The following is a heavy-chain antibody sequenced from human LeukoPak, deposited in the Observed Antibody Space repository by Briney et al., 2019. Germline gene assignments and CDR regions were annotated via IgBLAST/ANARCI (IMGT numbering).Heavy chain of an antibody. V-gene: IGHV1-18*01. D-gene: IGHD6-19*01. CDR1: SYTFTSYG. J-gene: IGHJ4*02. CDR3: ARSSGWKYNIDY. Sequence: ASVKVSCKASSYTFTSYGISWVRQAPGQGLEWMGWISAYNGNTNYAQKLQGRVTMTTDTSTSTAYMELSRLRSDDTAMYYCARSSGWKYNIDYWGQGTLVTVSS. CDR2: ISAYNGNT.